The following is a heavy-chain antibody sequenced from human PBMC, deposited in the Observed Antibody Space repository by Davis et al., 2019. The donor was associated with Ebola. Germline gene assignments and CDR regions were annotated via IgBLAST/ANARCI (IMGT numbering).Heavy chain of an antibody. CDR2: LDPKYGEP. CDR1: GYTLTELS. Sequence: ASVKVSCKVSGYTLTELSMHWVRQAPGKGLEWMGCLDPKYGEPIYAEKFQGRLTLTEDTSTDTAYMELSSLRSEDTAVYYCSVGGQDGGFDYWGQGTLVPVSS. V-gene: IGHV1-24*01. J-gene: IGHJ4*02. CDR3: SVGGQDGGFDY. D-gene: IGHD3-16*01.